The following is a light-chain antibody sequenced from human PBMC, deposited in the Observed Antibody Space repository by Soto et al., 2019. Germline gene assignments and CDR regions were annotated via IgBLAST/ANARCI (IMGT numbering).Light chain of an antibody. CDR2: VNN. J-gene: IGLJ7*01. Sequence: QSVLTQPPSVSGAPGQRVTISCTGSSSNIGAGYDVHWYQQVTGTAPKLLIYVNNNRPSGVPDRFSGSKSSTSASLVITGLQAEDEADYYCQSYDSSLSASVFGGGTQLTVL. CDR3: QSYDSSLSASV. V-gene: IGLV1-40*01. CDR1: SSNIGAGYD.